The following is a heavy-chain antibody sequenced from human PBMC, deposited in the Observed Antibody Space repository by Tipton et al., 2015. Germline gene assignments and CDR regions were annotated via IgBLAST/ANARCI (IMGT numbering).Heavy chain of an antibody. J-gene: IGHJ4*02. CDR1: GFTFGSYW. V-gene: IGHV3-7*05. CDR3: ARDPVDY. Sequence: SLRLSCAASGFTFGSYWMSWVRQAPGKGLEWVAYIKQDGSEKYYVDSVKGRFTISRDNAKNSLYLQMNSLRAEDTAVYYCARDPVDYWGQGTLVTVSS. CDR2: IKQDGSEK.